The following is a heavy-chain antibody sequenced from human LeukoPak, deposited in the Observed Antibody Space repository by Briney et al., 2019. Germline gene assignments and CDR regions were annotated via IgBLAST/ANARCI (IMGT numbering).Heavy chain of an antibody. D-gene: IGHD2-15*01. V-gene: IGHV3-23*01. J-gene: IGHJ4*02. CDR2: ISGSGGST. Sequence: GGSLRLSCAASGFTFSGYAMSWVRQAPGKGLEWVSAISGSGGSTYYADSVKGRFTISRDNSKNTLYLQMNSLRAEDTAVYYCAKDGRYCSGGSCYSRVGFDYWGQGTLVTVSS. CDR3: AKDGRYCSGGSCYSRVGFDY. CDR1: GFTFSGYA.